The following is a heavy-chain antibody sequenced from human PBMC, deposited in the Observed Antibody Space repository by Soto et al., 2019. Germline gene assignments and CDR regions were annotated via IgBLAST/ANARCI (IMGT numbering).Heavy chain of an antibody. J-gene: IGHJ4*02. V-gene: IGHV4-30-2*01. Sequence: QLQLQESGSGLVKPSQTLSLTCAVSGGSISSGGSSWTWIRQPPGKGLEWIGYIYHSGSTYYNPSLXSRGTISVDRSKNQFSLKLTSVTAADTAVYYCARGAVVNFDSWGQGTLVTVSS. D-gene: IGHD3-22*01. CDR3: ARGAVVNFDS. CDR2: IYHSGST. CDR1: GGSISSGGSS.